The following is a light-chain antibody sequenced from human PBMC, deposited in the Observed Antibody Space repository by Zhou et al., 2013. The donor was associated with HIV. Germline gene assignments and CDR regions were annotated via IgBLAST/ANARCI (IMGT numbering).Light chain of an antibody. Sequence: DIQMTQSPATLSASVGDGVTITCRASQNIDVWLAWYQQKPGKSPKVLIYKASISESGVPSRFSGFGSETEFTLTISSLQPDDFATYYCQQYNSYSLTFGGGTKVEIK. CDR3: QQYNSYSLT. CDR1: QNIDVW. J-gene: IGKJ4*01. V-gene: IGKV1-5*03. CDR2: KAS.